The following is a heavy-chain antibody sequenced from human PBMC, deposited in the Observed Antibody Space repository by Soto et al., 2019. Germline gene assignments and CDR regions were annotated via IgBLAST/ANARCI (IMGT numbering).Heavy chain of an antibody. J-gene: IGHJ5*02. Sequence: PSETLSLTCAVYGGSFSGYYWSWIRQPPGKELEWIGEINHSGSTNYNPSLKSRVTISVDTSKNQFSLKLSSVTAADTAVYYCARCEKGSIVAVAAANWFDPWGQGTLVTVSS. V-gene: IGHV4-34*01. CDR2: INHSGST. CDR3: ARCEKGSIVAVAAANWFDP. D-gene: IGHD2-15*01. CDR1: GGSFSGYY.